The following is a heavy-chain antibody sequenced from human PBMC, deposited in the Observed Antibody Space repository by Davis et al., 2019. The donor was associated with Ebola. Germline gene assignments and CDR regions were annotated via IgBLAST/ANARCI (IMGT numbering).Heavy chain of an antibody. V-gene: IGHV3-11*04. Sequence: GGSLRLSCAASGFTFSDYYMSWIRQAPGKGLEWVSYISSSSSTIYYADSVKGRFTISRDNAKNSLYLQMNSLRDEDTAVYYCAREGDYYDSSGYYGYWGQGTLVTVSS. CDR2: ISSSSSTI. CDR1: GFTFSDYY. J-gene: IGHJ4*02. CDR3: AREGDYYDSSGYYGY. D-gene: IGHD3-22*01.